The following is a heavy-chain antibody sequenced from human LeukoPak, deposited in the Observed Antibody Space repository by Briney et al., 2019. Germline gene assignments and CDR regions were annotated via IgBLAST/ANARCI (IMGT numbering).Heavy chain of an antibody. V-gene: IGHV3-74*01. Sequence: PGGSLRLSCAASGFTFSSYWMHWVRQAPGKGLVWVSRINGDGNRVRYADSVKGRFSISRDNAKNTLYLQMNSLRAEDTAVYYCAREVGDYYDSSGSFGYWGQGTLVTVSS. D-gene: IGHD3-22*01. CDR1: GFTFSSYW. J-gene: IGHJ4*02. CDR3: AREVGDYYDSSGSFGY. CDR2: INGDGNRV.